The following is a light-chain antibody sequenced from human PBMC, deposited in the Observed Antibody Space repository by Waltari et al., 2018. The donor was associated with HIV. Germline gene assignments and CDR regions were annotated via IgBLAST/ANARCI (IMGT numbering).Light chain of an antibody. Sequence: QSAPTQPASVSGSPGQSITISCTGISGDVGGNDYVSWYQQYPGKAPQVLIYEVNKRPSGISSRFSGSKSGNTASLTISGLQAEDEADYYCNSYTHSNPSFGGGTRVTVL. CDR2: EVN. CDR3: NSYTHSNPS. J-gene: IGLJ2*01. CDR1: SGDVGGNDY. V-gene: IGLV2-14*01.